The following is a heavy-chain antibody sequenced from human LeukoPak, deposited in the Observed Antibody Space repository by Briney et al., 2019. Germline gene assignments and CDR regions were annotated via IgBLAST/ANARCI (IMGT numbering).Heavy chain of an antibody. J-gene: IGHJ6*02. V-gene: IGHV3-30*03. D-gene: IGHD6-19*01. CDR1: GFTFSSYG. Sequence: GRSLRLSCAASGFTFSSYGMHWVRQAPGKGLEWVAVISYDGSNKYYADSVKGRFTISRDNSKNTLYLQMNSLRAEDTAVYYCARGRRGYSSGWYLSYYYYGMDVWGQGTTVTVSS. CDR3: ARGRRGYSSGWYLSYYYYGMDV. CDR2: ISYDGSNK.